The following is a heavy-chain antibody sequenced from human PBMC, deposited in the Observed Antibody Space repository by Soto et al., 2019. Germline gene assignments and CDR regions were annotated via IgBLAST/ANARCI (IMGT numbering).Heavy chain of an antibody. CDR1: GYTFTRYY. J-gene: IGHJ4*02. Sequence: ASVKVYCKASGYTFTRYYMHWVRQAPGQGLEWMGIINPSGGSTSYAQKFQGRVTMTRDTSTSTVYMELSSLRSEDTAVYYCARDASQGIFGVVERYFDYWGRG. CDR2: INPSGGST. CDR3: ARDASQGIFGVVERYFDY. V-gene: IGHV1-46*01. D-gene: IGHD3-3*02.